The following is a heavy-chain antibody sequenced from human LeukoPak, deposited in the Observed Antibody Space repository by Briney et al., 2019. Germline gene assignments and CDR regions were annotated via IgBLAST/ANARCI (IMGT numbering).Heavy chain of an antibody. CDR2: INHSGST. CDR1: GGSFSGYY. D-gene: IGHD2-15*01. Sequence: SETLSLTCAVYGGSFSGYYWSWIRQPPGKGLEWIGEINHSGSTNYNPSLKSRVTISVDTSKNQFSLKLSSVTAADTAVYYCASMRGYCSGGSCYSPDAFDIWGQGTMVTASS. V-gene: IGHV4-34*01. CDR3: ASMRGYCSGGSCYSPDAFDI. J-gene: IGHJ3*02.